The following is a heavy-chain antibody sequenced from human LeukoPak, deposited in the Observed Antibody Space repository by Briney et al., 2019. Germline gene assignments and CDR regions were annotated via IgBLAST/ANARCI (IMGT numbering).Heavy chain of an antibody. Sequence: ASVKVSCKASGYTFTSYAMNWVRQAPGQGLEWMGWINTNTGNPTYAQGFTGRFVFSLDTSVSTAYLQISSLKAEDTAVYYCARDTVAGTKDDAFDIWGQGTMVTVSS. J-gene: IGHJ3*02. CDR3: ARDTVAGTKDDAFDI. D-gene: IGHD6-19*01. CDR1: GYTFTSYA. V-gene: IGHV7-4-1*02. CDR2: INTNTGNP.